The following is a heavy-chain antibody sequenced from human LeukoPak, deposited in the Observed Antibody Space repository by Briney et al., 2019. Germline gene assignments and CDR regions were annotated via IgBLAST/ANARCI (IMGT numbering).Heavy chain of an antibody. CDR1: GGTFSSYA. J-gene: IGHJ5*02. Sequence: ASVKVSCKASGGTFSSYAISWVRQAPGQGIEWMGGIIPIFGTANYAQKFQGRVTMTRDTSISTAYMELSRLRSDDTAVYYCARVQGGGYCSSTSCYSRTNWFDPWGQGTLVTVSS. D-gene: IGHD2-2*01. CDR3: ARVQGGGYCSSTSCYSRTNWFDP. CDR2: IIPIFGTA. V-gene: IGHV1-69*05.